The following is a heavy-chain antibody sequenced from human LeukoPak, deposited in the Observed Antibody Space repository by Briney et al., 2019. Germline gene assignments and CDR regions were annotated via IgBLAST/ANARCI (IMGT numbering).Heavy chain of an antibody. CDR1: GFTLSTYW. CDR3: VRDRGTYRPIDY. Sequence: PGGSLRPSCAASGFTLSTYWMTWVRQAPGKGLEWVANIKEDGSQKYYVDSVKGRFTISRDNAQNSLYLQMNSLRAEDTAIYYCVRDRGTYRPIDYWGQGTLVTVSS. CDR2: IKEDGSQK. D-gene: IGHD1-26*01. J-gene: IGHJ4*02. V-gene: IGHV3-7*03.